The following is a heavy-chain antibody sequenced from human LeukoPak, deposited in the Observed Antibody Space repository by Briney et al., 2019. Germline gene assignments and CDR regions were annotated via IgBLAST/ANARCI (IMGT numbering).Heavy chain of an antibody. CDR3: ARHTAMVTSKLDY. J-gene: IGHJ4*02. CDR2: IYYNGNT. V-gene: IGHV4-59*08. Sequence: SETLSLTCSVSDGSINSYYWNWIRRPPGKGLEWIGYIYYNGNTNYSPSLKSRVTISVDTSKNQFSLKLSSVTAADTAVYYCARHTAMVTSKLDYWGQGTLVTVSS. D-gene: IGHD5-18*01. CDR1: DGSINSYY.